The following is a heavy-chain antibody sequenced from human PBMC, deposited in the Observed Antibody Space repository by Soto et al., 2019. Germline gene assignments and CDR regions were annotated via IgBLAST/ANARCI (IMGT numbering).Heavy chain of an antibody. CDR1: GFTFSSYA. D-gene: IGHD3-3*01. Sequence: GGSLRLSCAASGFTFSSYAMSWVRQAPGKGLEWVSAISGSGGSTYYADSVKGRFTISRDNSKNTLYLQMNSLRAEDTAVYYCAKDHLRFLEWSVYYGMDVWGQGTTVTVSS. CDR3: AKDHLRFLEWSVYYGMDV. V-gene: IGHV3-23*01. J-gene: IGHJ6*02. CDR2: ISGSGGST.